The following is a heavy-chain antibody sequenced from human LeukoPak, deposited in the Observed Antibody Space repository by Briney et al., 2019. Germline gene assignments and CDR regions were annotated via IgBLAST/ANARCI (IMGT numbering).Heavy chain of an antibody. CDR2: IKSKTDGGTT. D-gene: IGHD3-10*01. V-gene: IGHV3-15*01. J-gene: IGHJ4*02. CDR3: TTRGITMVRGTPFDY. Sequence: GGSLRLSCAASGITFRIAWMSWVRQAPGKGLEWVGRIKSKTDGGTTDYAAPVKGRFTISRDDSKNTLYLQMNSLKTEDTAVYYCTTRGITMVRGTPFDYWGQGTLVTVSS. CDR1: GITFRIAW.